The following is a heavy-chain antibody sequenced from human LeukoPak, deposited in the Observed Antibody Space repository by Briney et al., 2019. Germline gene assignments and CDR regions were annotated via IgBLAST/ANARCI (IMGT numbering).Heavy chain of an antibody. J-gene: IGHJ4*02. D-gene: IGHD3-22*01. V-gene: IGHV3-66*01. Sequence: GGSLRLSCAASGFTVSSNYMSWVRQVPGKGLEWVSVIYSGGSTYYADSVKGRFTISRDNSKNSLYLQMNSLRAEDTAVYYCARGGLMIVVVPVFDYWGQGTLVTVSS. CDR2: IYSGGST. CDR3: ARGGLMIVVVPVFDY. CDR1: GFTVSSNY.